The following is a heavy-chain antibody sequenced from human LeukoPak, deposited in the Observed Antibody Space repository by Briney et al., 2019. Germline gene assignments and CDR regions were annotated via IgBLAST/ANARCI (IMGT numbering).Heavy chain of an antibody. Sequence: GGSLTLSCTASGFTFTNAWMSWARHAPGGWLEWVGCIKTKTGGRTPDYAAPVKGKFTISRDDSKNTLYMQMNSLKAEDTAVYYCSTATSNWGQGTLVTVSA. CDR1: GFTFTNAW. V-gene: IGHV3-15*01. CDR3: STATSN. CDR2: IKTKTGGRTP. J-gene: IGHJ4*02.